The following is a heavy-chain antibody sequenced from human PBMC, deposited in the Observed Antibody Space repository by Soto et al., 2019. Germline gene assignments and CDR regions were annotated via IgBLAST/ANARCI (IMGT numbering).Heavy chain of an antibody. CDR3: AKGDNLGPKTGYAFDP. CDR1: GDSVSSNTAS. D-gene: IGHD5-12*01. Sequence: QVQLQQSGPGLVKPSQTLSLTCAISGDSVSSNTASWNWIRQSPSRGLEWLGRTYFRSKWYNDYAGSVKSRIIINPDTSNDQFSLQLNSVTPEDTAVYFCAKGDNLGPKTGYAFDPWGQGIMVTVSS. CDR2: TYFRSKWYN. V-gene: IGHV6-1*01. J-gene: IGHJ5*02.